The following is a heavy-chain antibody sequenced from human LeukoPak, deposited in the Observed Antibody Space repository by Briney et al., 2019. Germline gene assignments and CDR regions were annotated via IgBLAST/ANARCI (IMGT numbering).Heavy chain of an antibody. J-gene: IGHJ4*02. CDR3: ARGWLEQLFDS. CDR2: INHSGST. CDR1: GGSFSRYF. V-gene: IGHV4-34*01. Sequence: SETLSLTCAVYGGSFSRYFWSWIRQPPGKGLEWIGEINHSGSTNYNPSLKSRVTISVDTSKNEFSLNLNSVTAADTAVYYCARGWLEQLFDSWGQGTLVTVSS. D-gene: IGHD5-24*01.